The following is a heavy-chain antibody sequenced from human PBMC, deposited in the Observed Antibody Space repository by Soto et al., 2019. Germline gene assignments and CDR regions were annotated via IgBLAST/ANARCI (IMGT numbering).Heavy chain of an antibody. CDR1: VGSFSVFY. CDR3: ARMAGTWYFDL. V-gene: IGHV4-34*01. CDR2: INHSGSS. J-gene: IGHJ2*01. Sequence: ASETLCITSALHVGSFSVFYWTWIRQPPGKGLDWIGEINHSGSSNYNPPLKNRVTMSLDTSRNQFSLSLNSVTAADTALYYCARMAGTWYFDLWGRGTMVTVSS.